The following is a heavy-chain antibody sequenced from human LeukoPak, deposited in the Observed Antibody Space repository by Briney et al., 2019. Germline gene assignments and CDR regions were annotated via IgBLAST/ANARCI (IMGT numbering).Heavy chain of an antibody. D-gene: IGHD6-13*01. J-gene: IGHJ4*02. CDR2: INWNGDST. V-gene: IGHV3-20*04. CDR3: ARALSSSWYTALDY. CDR1: GFTFDDYG. Sequence: GGSLRLSCAASGFTFDDYGMSWVRQAPGKGLDWVSGINWNGDSTGYADSVKGRFTISRDNAKNSLYLQMNSLRAEDTAVYYCARALSSSWYTALDYWGQGTLVTVSS.